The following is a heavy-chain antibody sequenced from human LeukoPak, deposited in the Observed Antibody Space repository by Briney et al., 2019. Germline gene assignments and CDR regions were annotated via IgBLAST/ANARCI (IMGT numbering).Heavy chain of an antibody. J-gene: IGHJ5*02. D-gene: IGHD3-22*01. CDR1: GHTFTSYG. Sequence: VASVKVSCKASGHTFTSYGISWVRQAPGQGLEWMGWISAYNGNTNYAQKLQGRVTMTTDTSTSTAYMELRSLRSDDTAVYYCARTAYYYDSSGPNWFDPWGQGTLVTVSS. CDR3: ARTAYYYDSSGPNWFDP. V-gene: IGHV1-18*01. CDR2: ISAYNGNT.